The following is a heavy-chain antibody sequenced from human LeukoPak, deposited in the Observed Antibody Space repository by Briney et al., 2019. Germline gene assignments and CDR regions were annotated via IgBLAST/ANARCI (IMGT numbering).Heavy chain of an antibody. D-gene: IGHD3-3*01. Sequence: GGSLRLSCAASGFTFSSYAMSWVRQAPGKGLEWVSAISGSGGSTYYADPVKGRFTISRDNSKNTLYLQMNSLRAEDTAVYYCAKSDYDFWSGYPDYWGQGTLVTVSS. CDR1: GFTFSSYA. CDR2: ISGSGGST. J-gene: IGHJ4*02. CDR3: AKSDYDFWSGYPDY. V-gene: IGHV3-23*01.